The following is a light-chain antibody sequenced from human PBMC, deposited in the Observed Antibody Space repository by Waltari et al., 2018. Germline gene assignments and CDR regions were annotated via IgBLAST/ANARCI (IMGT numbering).Light chain of an antibody. CDR3: SSYVANNNPV. Sequence: QSALTQPPSASGSPGQSVTIPCPGTSRYVGGSNFVSWYQHHPGKAPRLIIYEVSERPAGVPDRFSGSKSGNTASLTVSGLQAEDEADYYCSSYVANNNPVFGGGTKLTVL. CDR2: EVS. V-gene: IGLV2-8*01. J-gene: IGLJ2*01. CDR1: SRYVGGSNF.